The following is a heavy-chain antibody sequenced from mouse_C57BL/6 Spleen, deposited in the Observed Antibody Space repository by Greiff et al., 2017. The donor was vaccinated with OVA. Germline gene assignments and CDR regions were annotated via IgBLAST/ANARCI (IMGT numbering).Heavy chain of an antibody. V-gene: IGHV1-64*01. J-gene: IGHJ3*01. D-gene: IGHD2-4*01. Sequence: VQLQQPGAELVKPGASVKLSCKASGYTFTSYWMHWVKQRPGQGLEWIGMIHPNSGSTNYNEKFKSKATLTVDKSSSTAYMQLSSLTSEDSAVYYCARKRDYDGGAWFAYWGQGTLVTVSA. CDR3: ARKRDYDGGAWFAY. CDR1: GYTFTSYW. CDR2: IHPNSGST.